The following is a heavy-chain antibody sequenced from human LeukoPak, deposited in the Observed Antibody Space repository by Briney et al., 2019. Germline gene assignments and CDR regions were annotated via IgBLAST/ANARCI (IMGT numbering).Heavy chain of an antibody. V-gene: IGHV4-34*01. J-gene: IGHJ4*02. Sequence: SETLSLTCAVYGGSLSGYYCSWIRQPPGKGLEWIGEINHSGSTNYNPSLKSRVTISVDTSKNQFSLKLSSVTAADTAVYYCASVTAMVNYWSQGTLVTVSS. CDR2: INHSGST. D-gene: IGHD5-18*01. CDR1: GGSLSGYY. CDR3: ASVTAMVNY.